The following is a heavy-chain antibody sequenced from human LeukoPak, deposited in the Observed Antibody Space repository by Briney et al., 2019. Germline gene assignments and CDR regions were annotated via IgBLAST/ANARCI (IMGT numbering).Heavy chain of an antibody. D-gene: IGHD3-10*01. J-gene: IGHJ5*02. CDR2: IKQDGSEK. V-gene: IGHV3-7*01. CDR3: ARDRAYYYGSGTPWFDP. CDR1: GFTFTNYW. Sequence: GSLRLSCAASGFTFTNYWMTWVRQAPGRGLEWVANIKQDGSEKYYVDSVKGRFTISRDNAKNSLYLQMNSLRAEDTAVYYCARDRAYYYGSGTPWFDPWDQGTLVTVSS.